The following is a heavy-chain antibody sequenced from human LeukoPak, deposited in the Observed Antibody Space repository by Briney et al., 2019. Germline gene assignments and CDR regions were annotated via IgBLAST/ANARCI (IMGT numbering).Heavy chain of an antibody. CDR3: ARGAVPAAIIDNWFDP. D-gene: IGHD2-2*02. CDR1: GGSISSGSYY. CDR2: IYTSGST. Sequence: SETLSLTCSVSGGSISSGSYYWSWILQPAGKGLEWIGRIYTSGSTNYNPSLKSRVTISVDTPKNQFSLKLSSVTAADTAVYYCARGAVPAAIIDNWFDPWGQGTLVTVSP. J-gene: IGHJ5*02. V-gene: IGHV4-61*02.